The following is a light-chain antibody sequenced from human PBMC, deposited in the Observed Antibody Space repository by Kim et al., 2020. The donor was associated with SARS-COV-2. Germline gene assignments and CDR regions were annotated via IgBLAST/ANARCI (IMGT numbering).Light chain of an antibody. Sequence: VALGQTVRITCQGDSLRSYDATWYQQKPGQAPILVIYGKNNRPSGIPDRLSGSGSGNTASLTITGTQAGDEADYYCNSRDSNNNVLFGGGTQLTVL. J-gene: IGLJ2*01. CDR1: SLRSYD. V-gene: IGLV3-19*01. CDR2: GKN. CDR3: NSRDSNNNVL.